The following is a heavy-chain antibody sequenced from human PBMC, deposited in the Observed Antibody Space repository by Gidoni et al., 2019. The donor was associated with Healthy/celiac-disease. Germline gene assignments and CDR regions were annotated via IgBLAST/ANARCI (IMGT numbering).Heavy chain of an antibody. CDR3: ARAYGDYLVY. D-gene: IGHD4-17*01. J-gene: IGHJ4*02. CDR1: GFTFSSYS. Sequence: EVQLVESGVGLVYPGGSLRLSCAASGFTFSSYSMNWVRQAQGKGLEGVSSISSSSSYIYYADSVKGRFTISRDNAKNSLYLQMNSLRAEDTAVYYCARAYGDYLVYWGQGTLVTVSS. CDR2: ISSSSSYI. V-gene: IGHV3-21*01.